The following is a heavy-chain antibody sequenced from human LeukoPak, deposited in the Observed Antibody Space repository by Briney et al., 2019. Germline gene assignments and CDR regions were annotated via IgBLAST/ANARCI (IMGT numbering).Heavy chain of an antibody. V-gene: IGHV1-18*01. CDR2: ISAYNGNT. CDR1: GYTFTSYG. CDR3: ARDSLPPFFPDFDI. J-gene: IGHJ3*02. D-gene: IGHD3-3*01. Sequence: ASEKVSCKASGYTFTSYGISWVRQAPGQELEWMGWISAYNGNTNYAQKLQGRVTMTTDTSTSTAYMELRSLRSDDTAVYYCARDSLPPFFPDFDIWGQGTMVTVSS.